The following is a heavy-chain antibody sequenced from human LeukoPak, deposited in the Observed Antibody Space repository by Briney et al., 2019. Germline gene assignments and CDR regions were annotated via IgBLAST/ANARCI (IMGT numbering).Heavy chain of an antibody. CDR1: GGSMSRYY. CDR3: ATSSTRSYFDY. V-gene: IGHV4-59*01. D-gene: IGHD3-3*02. J-gene: IGHJ4*02. CDR2: MYYSGST. Sequence: SETLSLTCTVTGGSMSRYYWGWIRQPPGKGLEWIGYMYYSGSTKYNPSLKSRVTISVDTSKNQFSLKLSSVTAADTAVYYCATSSTRSYFDYWGQGTLVTVSS.